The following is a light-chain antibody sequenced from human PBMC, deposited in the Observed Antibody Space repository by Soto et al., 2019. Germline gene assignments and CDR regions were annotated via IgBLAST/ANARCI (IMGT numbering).Light chain of an antibody. CDR3: QQYGSTPIT. Sequence: IVLTQSPGTLSLSPGERATLSCRASQSVSSSYLGWYQQRPGQAPRLLIYDASSRATGIPDRFRGSGSGTDFTLTISRLEPEDCAVYYCQQYGSTPITFGQGTRLEIK. CDR2: DAS. CDR1: QSVSSSY. V-gene: IGKV3-20*01. J-gene: IGKJ5*01.